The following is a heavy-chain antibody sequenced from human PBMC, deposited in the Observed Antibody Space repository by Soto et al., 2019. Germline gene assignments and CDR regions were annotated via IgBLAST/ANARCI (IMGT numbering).Heavy chain of an antibody. CDR2: MNPNSGNT. V-gene: IGHV1-8*01. D-gene: IGHD5-12*01. Sequence: ASVKVSCKASGYTFTSYYINWVRQATAQGLEWMGGMNPNSGNTGYAQKFQGRVNMTRNTSISTAYMELSSLRSEDTAVYYCARGYSGYGALGDWGQGTLVTVSS. J-gene: IGHJ4*02. CDR3: ARGYSGYGALGD. CDR1: GYTFTSYY.